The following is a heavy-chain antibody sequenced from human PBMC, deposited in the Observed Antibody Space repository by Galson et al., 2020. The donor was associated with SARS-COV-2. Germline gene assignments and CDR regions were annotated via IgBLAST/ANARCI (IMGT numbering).Heavy chain of an antibody. CDR2: IYYSGST. CDR3: ARARTPYYYGSGSYGYFDY. CDR1: VGSISSSGYY. J-gene: IGHJ4*02. V-gene: IGHV4-39*07. Sequence: SSETLSLTCTVSVGSISSSGYYWGWIRQPPGKGLEWIGSIYYSGSTYYNPSLKSRLTISVDTSKNQFSLKLSSVTAADTAVYYCARARTPYYYGSGSYGYFDYWGQGTLVTVSS. D-gene: IGHD3-10*01.